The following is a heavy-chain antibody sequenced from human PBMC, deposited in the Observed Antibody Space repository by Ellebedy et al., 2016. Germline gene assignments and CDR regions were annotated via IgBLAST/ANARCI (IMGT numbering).Heavy chain of an antibody. CDR3: ARVIASEPATKYSYYYDGMDV. Sequence: SETLSLTXTVSGGSISGYYWSWIRQPPEKGLEYLGFIYYSGSTNYNPSLNGRVTTSVDMSKNQFSLNLNSVTAADTALYYCARVIASEPATKYSYYYDGMDVWGRGTAVTVSS. CDR1: GGSISGYY. CDR2: IYYSGST. J-gene: IGHJ6*02. D-gene: IGHD2-2*01. V-gene: IGHV4-59*12.